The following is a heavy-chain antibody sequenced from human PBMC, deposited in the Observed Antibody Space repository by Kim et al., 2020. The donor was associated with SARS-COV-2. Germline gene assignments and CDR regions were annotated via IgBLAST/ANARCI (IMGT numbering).Heavy chain of an antibody. Sequence: STYDADSVQGRSTNAREKAMNTLYLQMNSLVAEDTAVYFCAKGFDALDIWGQGTMVTVSS. V-gene: IGHV3-23*03. CDR2: ST. J-gene: IGHJ3*02. CDR3: AKGFDALDI.